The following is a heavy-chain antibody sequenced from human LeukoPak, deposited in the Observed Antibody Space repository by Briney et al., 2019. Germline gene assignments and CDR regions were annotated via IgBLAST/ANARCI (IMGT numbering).Heavy chain of an antibody. D-gene: IGHD2-15*01. J-gene: IGHJ4*02. CDR2: INGGNGNT. CDR1: GYTFTIYV. CDR3: ARGCSGGSCYLVY. V-gene: IGHV1-3*01. Sequence: RASVKVSCKASGYTFTIYVMHWVRQAPGQRLEWMGWINGGNGNTKFSQQFQGRVTITRDTSASTAYMELSSLRFEGTAVYYCARGCSGGSCYLVYWGQGTLVSVSS.